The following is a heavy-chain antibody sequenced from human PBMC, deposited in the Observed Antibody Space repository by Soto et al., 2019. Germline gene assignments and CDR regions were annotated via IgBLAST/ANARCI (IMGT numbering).Heavy chain of an antibody. V-gene: IGHV1-18*01. Sequence: ASVKVSCKASGYTFTSYGISWVRQAPGQGLEWMGWISAYNGNTNYAQKLQGRVTMTTDTSTSTAYMELRSLRSDDTAVYYCASSISGSPSPLVYRMDVWGQGTTVTVSS. CDR2: ISAYNGNT. CDR1: GYTFTSYG. CDR3: ASSISGSPSPLVYRMDV. D-gene: IGHD3-10*01. J-gene: IGHJ6*02.